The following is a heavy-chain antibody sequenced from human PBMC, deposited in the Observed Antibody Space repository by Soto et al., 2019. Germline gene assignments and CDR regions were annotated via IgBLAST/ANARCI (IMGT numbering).Heavy chain of an antibody. J-gene: IGHJ6*02. CDR1: GFTFGSYW. CDR2: IDSDGSST. V-gene: IGHV3-74*01. CDR3: ARGRPYGMDV. Sequence: GGSLRLSCAASGFTFGSYWMNWVRQAPGKGLVWVSRIDSDGSSTTYADSVKGRFTTSRDNAKNTLYLQMSSLRVEDTAVYYCARGRPYGMDVWGQGTTVTV.